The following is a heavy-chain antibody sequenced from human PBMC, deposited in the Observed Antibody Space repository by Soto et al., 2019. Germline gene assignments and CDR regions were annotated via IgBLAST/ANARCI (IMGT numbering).Heavy chain of an antibody. CDR2: ISYDGSNK. Sequence: PLRLSCAASGFTFSSYAMHWVRQAPGKGLEWVAVISYDGSNKYYADSVKGRFAISRGNSKNTLYLQMNSLRAEDTAVYYCAREVVVAEAWFDPWGQGTLVTVSS. D-gene: IGHD2-15*01. V-gene: IGHV3-30*09. CDR1: GFTFSSYA. CDR3: AREVVVAEAWFDP. J-gene: IGHJ5*02.